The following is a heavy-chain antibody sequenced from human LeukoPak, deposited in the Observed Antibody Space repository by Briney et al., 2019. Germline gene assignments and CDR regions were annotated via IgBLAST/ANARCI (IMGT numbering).Heavy chain of an antibody. V-gene: IGHV4-39*07. CDR2: IYYSGTT. D-gene: IGHD3-22*01. CDR3: ARAPPYHYDSSGYLFDY. CDR1: GGSIGSSSYY. Sequence: SETLSLTCTVSGGSIGSSSYYWGWIRQPPGKGLEWIGIIYYSGTTYYNPSLKSRVTISVDTSKNLFSLKLSSVTAADTAIYFCARAPPYHYDSSGYLFDYWGQGTLVTVSS. J-gene: IGHJ4*02.